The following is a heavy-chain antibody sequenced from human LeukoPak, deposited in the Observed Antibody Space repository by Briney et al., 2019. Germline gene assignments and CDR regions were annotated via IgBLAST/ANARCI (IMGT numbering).Heavy chain of an antibody. CDR2: SGNKAKSYTT. V-gene: IGHV3-72*01. CDR1: GFTFSDHY. Sequence: GGSLRLSCGASGFTFSDHYMEWVRQAPGKGLEWVGRSGNKAKSYTTEHAASVKGRFTISRDDSKNSLYLHMNSLKAEDTAVYYCARDGPGYYYGLDVWGQGTTVTVSS. CDR3: ARDGPGYYYGLDV. J-gene: IGHJ6*02.